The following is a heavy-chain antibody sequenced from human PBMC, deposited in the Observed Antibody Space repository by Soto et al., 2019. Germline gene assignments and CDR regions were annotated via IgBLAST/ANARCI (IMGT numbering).Heavy chain of an antibody. D-gene: IGHD5-18*01. CDR3: ARDLIHLWSIEYYYHGMDV. J-gene: IGHJ6*02. CDR2: INGDGIST. Sequence: SHSCAASGFNSRGYWMHCVLQETGKGLVWVSHINGDGISTSYAVSVKGRFTISRDNAKNTLYLQMNSLKPEDTAIYYCARDLIHLWSIEYYYHGMDVWGQGTTVTVSS. V-gene: IGHV3-74*01. CDR1: GFNSRGYW.